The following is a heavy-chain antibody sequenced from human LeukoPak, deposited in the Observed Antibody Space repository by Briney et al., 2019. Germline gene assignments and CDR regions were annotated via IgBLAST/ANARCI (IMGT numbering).Heavy chain of an antibody. J-gene: IGHJ4*02. D-gene: IGHD5-18*01. Sequence: GGSLRLSCAASGFTFSSYSMNWVRQAPGKGLEWVSGINWNGGSTGYADSVKGRFTISRDNAKNSLYLQMNSLRAEDTALYYCARGRSYGPNWGQGTLVTVSS. CDR2: INWNGGST. CDR3: ARGRSYGPN. CDR1: GFTFSSYS. V-gene: IGHV3-20*04.